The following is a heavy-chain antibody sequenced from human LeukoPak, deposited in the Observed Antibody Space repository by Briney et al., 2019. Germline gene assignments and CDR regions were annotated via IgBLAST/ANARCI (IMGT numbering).Heavy chain of an antibody. V-gene: IGHV3-48*04. Sequence: PGGSLRLSCAASGFTFSSYSMNWVRQAPGKGLEWVSYISSSGSTIYYADSVKGRFTISRDNAKNSLYLQMNSLRAEDTAVYYCARDTLGYYDILTGYFLLDYWGQGTLVTVSS. CDR2: ISSSGSTI. J-gene: IGHJ4*02. D-gene: IGHD3-9*01. CDR1: GFTFSSYS. CDR3: ARDTLGYYDILTGYFLLDY.